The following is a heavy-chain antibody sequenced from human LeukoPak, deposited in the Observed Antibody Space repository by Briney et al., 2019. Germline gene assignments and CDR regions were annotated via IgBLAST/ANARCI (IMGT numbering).Heavy chain of an antibody. CDR3: ARRRYYDYTGFFDY. CDR2: TFYTSKWNN. D-gene: IGHD3-22*01. V-gene: IGHV6-1*01. J-gene: IGHJ4*02. Sequence: SQTPSLTCAISGDSVSSNSASWSWVRQSPSRGLEWLGRTFYTSKWNNDYAVSVKSRITINPDTSKNHFSLQLNSLTPEDTAVYYCARRRYYDYTGFFDYWGQGTLVAVSS. CDR1: GDSVSSNSAS.